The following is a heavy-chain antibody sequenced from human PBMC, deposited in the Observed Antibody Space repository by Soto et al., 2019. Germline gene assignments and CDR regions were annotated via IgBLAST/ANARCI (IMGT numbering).Heavy chain of an antibody. Sequence: ASVKVSCKASGYTFPSYYMHWVRQAPGQGLEWMGIINPSGGSTSYAQKFQGRVTMTRDTATSTVYMELSSLRSEDTAVYYRAITYYDFWSGLSPYGMDVWGQGTTVTVSS. CDR3: AITYYDFWSGLSPYGMDV. V-gene: IGHV1-46*01. CDR2: INPSGGST. J-gene: IGHJ6*02. D-gene: IGHD3-3*01. CDR1: GYTFPSYY.